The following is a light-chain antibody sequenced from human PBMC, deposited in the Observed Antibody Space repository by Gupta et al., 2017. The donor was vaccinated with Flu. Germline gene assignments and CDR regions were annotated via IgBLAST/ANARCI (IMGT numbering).Light chain of an antibody. J-gene: IGLJ2*01. CDR3: NSRESTDNNQAV. Sequence: SSALTQDPAVSVALGPTVRITCQGDSLRNSYASWYQQKPGQAPVLVIYAKKIRHSGIPDRFSGSSSGNTAALTITGAQAEEEADYYCNSRESTDNNQAVFGGGTKLTVL. CDR2: AKK. CDR1: SLRNSY. V-gene: IGLV3-19*01.